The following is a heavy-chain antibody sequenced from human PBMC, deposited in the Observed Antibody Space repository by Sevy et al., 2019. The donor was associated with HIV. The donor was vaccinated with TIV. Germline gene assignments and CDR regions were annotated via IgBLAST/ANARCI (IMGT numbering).Heavy chain of an antibody. CDR2: INNGGST. V-gene: IGHV3-23*01. CDR3: ASGDTTMITDLNY. Sequence: GGSLRLSCGASGFTFSNYAMSWVRQAPGKGPEWVSGINNGGSTYYADSVKGRFTISRDNSKKMVFLQMNSLRAEDTAVYYCASGDTTMITDLNYWGQGALVTISS. J-gene: IGHJ4*02. CDR1: GFTFSNYA. D-gene: IGHD5-18*01.